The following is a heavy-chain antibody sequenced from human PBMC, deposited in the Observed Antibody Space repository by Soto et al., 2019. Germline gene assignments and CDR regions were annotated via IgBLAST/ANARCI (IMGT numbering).Heavy chain of an antibody. CDR1: GFTFSNYD. CDR2: SSSSGSTT. D-gene: IGHD3-10*02. V-gene: IGHV3-48*03. J-gene: IGHJ4*02. CDR3: VRDSGCGSGRCSRFDY. Sequence: TVGSLRLSCTSSGFTFSNYDMNWLRQAPGKGPEWISYSSSSGSTTNYADSVKGRFTISRDNAKNSLDLQMNSLRAEDTAVYYCVRDSGCGSGRCSRFDYWGQGT.